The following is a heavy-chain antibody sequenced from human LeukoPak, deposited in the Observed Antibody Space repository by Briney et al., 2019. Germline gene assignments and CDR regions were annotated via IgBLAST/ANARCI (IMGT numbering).Heavy chain of an antibody. V-gene: IGHV4-34*01. CDR1: GGSFSGYY. CDR3: ARPRIQLWLRDAFDI. CDR2: INHSGST. D-gene: IGHD5-18*01. J-gene: IGHJ3*02. Sequence: SETLSLTCAVYGGSFSGYYWSWIRQPPGKGLEWIGEINHSGSTNYNPSLKSRVTISVDTSKNQFSLKLSSVTAADTAVYYCARPRIQLWLRDAFDIWGQGTMVTVSS.